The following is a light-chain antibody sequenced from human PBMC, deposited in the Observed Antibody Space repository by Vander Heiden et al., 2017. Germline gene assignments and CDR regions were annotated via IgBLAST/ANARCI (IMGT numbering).Light chain of an antibody. V-gene: IGLV1-47*01. CDR1: TPNIGNNY. J-gene: IGLJ3*02. Sequence: QSALPQPPSASGNPGQRVTTSCSGSTPNIGNNYVYWYQQSPGTAPKVLIFSTDQRPSGVPDRVSGSKSGTSASLAISGLRSEDEGDYYCASWDDSLRGWVFGGGTTLTVL. CDR2: STD. CDR3: ASWDDSLRGWV.